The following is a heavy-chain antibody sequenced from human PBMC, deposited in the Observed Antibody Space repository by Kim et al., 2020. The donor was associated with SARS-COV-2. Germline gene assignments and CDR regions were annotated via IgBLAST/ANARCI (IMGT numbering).Heavy chain of an antibody. V-gene: IGHV1-2*02. CDR2: INPNSGGT. CDR1: GYTFTGYY. Sequence: ASVKVSCKASGYTFTGYYMHWVRQAPGQGLEWMGWINPNSGGTNYAQKFQGRVTMTRDTSISTAYMELSRLRSDDTAVYYCARERVGNGDIVVVPAAHYYYGMDVWGQGTTVTVSS. J-gene: IGHJ6*02. D-gene: IGHD2-2*01. CDR3: ARERVGNGDIVVVPAAHYYYGMDV.